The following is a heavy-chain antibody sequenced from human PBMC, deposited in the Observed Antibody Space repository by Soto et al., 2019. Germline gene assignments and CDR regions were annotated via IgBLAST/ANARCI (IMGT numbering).Heavy chain of an antibody. CDR3: ARVHPHNSGWYADY. CDR2: ISPYNGDT. J-gene: IGHJ4*02. CDR1: GYTFTSYG. D-gene: IGHD6-19*01. V-gene: IGHV1-18*01. Sequence: VKVSCKASGYTFTSYGITWVRQAPGQGLERVGWISPYNGDTNYPQNLQGRVIMTTDTSTSTAYMELSSLRSDDTAVYYCARVHPHNSGWYADYWGQGTLVTVSS.